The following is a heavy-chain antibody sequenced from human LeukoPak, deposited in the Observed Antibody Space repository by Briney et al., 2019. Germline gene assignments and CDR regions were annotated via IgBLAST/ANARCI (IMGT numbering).Heavy chain of an antibody. CDR1: GFTVSSNY. CDR3: ASSLKPYYYDSSGYYEVSGYLDY. Sequence: GGSLRLSCAASGFTVSSNYMSWVRQAPGKGLEWVSVIYSGGSTYYADSVKGRFTISRDNSKNTLYLQMNSLRAEDTAVYYCASSLKPYYYDSSGYYEVSGYLDYWGQGTLVTVSS. J-gene: IGHJ4*02. D-gene: IGHD3-22*01. CDR2: IYSGGST. V-gene: IGHV3-53*01.